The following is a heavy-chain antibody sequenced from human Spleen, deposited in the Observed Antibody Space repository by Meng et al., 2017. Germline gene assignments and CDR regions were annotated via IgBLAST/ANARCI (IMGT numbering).Heavy chain of an antibody. Sequence: QLQLQESGPGLVKPSETMSLTCAVSGGSISSGRYYWTWIRQAPGKGLEWIGEINHSGSSNYNPSLKSRVTISVDTSKNQFYLKLRSVTAADTAVYYCARGLGGSTENWGQGTLVTVSS. J-gene: IGHJ4*02. CDR1: GGSISSGRYY. CDR3: ARGLGGSTEN. D-gene: IGHD2-15*01. V-gene: IGHV4-39*07. CDR2: INHSGSS.